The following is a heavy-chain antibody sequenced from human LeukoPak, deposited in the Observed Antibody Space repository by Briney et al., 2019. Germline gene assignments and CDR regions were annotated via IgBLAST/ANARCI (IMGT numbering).Heavy chain of an antibody. J-gene: IGHJ4*02. Sequence: GGSLRLSCAASGFTFDDYAMHWVRQAPGKGLEWVSGISWNSGSIGYADSVKGRFTISRDNAKNSLYLQMNSLRAEDTALYYCAKADNYDFWSGPDYWGQGTLVTVSS. CDR1: GFTFDDYA. CDR2: ISWNSGSI. V-gene: IGHV3-9*01. CDR3: AKADNYDFWSGPDY. D-gene: IGHD3-3*01.